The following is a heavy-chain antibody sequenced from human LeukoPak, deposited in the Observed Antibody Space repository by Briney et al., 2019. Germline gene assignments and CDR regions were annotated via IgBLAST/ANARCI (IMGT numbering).Heavy chain of an antibody. CDR1: GYSISSGYY. V-gene: IGHV4-38-2*02. J-gene: IGHJ4*02. CDR3: ARDEDSSGYAIDY. D-gene: IGHD3-22*01. CDR2: IYHSGST. Sequence: SETLSLTCTVSGYSISSGYYWGWIRQPPGKGLEGIGSIYHSGSTYYNPSLKSRVTISVDTSKNQFSLKLSSVTAADTAVYYCARDEDSSGYAIDYWGQGTLVTISS.